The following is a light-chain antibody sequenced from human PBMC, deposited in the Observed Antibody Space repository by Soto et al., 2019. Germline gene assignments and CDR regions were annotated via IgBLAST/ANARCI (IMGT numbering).Light chain of an antibody. CDR2: GAS. CDR3: QHYGSSPPIT. J-gene: IGKJ5*01. V-gene: IGKV3-20*01. Sequence: EIVLTQSPGTLSLSPGERXTXXXXXXQSVSRSYLAWYQQKLGQAPRLLIYGASSRATGIPDRFNGSGSGTDFTLTISRLEPEDFAVYYCQHYGSSPPITFGQGTRLE. CDR1: QSVSRSY.